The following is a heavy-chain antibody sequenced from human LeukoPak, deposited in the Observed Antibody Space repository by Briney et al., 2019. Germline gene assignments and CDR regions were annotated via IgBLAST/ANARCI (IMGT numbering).Heavy chain of an antibody. V-gene: IGHV3-21*01. J-gene: IGHJ4*02. Sequence: GGSLRLSCTTSGFTFSSSAMSWVRQAPGKGLEWVSSISSTSTYINYADSLKGRFTISRDNAKSTVYLQMNSLTPEDTAVYYCARDGGTSTPFDYWGQGTLVTVSS. CDR2: ISSTSTYI. D-gene: IGHD2-15*01. CDR3: ARDGGTSTPFDY. CDR1: GFTFSSSA.